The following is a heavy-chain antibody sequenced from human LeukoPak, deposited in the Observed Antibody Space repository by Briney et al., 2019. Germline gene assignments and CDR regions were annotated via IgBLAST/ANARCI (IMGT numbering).Heavy chain of an antibody. Sequence: GGSLRLSCAASGFTFSSYEMHWVRQAAGKGLEWVSYISSSGSNIYYADSVKGRFTISRDNAKNSLYLQMNSLRAEDTAVYYCARADSRIFRSWGQGTLVTVSS. CDR2: ISSSGSNI. V-gene: IGHV3-48*03. D-gene: IGHD1-14*01. CDR3: ARADSRIFRS. CDR1: GFTFSSYE. J-gene: IGHJ4*02.